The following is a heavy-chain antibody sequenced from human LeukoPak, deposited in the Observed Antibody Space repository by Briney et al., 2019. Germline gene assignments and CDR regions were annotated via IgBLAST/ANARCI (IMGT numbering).Heavy chain of an antibody. CDR1: GGSISSSDYY. CDR2: IYYSGST. CDR3: ARRRWASSNVDY. Sequence: SETLSLTCTVSGGSISSSDYYWGWIRQPPGKGLEWIGCIYYSGSTYYNPSLKSRVTISLDTSKNQFSLKLRSVTAADTAVYYGARRRWASSNVDYWGQGALVTVSS. D-gene: IGHD1-1*01. V-gene: IGHV4-39*01. J-gene: IGHJ4*02.